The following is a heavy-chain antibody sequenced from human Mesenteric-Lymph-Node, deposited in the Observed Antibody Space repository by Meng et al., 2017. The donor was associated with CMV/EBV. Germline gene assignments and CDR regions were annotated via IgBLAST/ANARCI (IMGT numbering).Heavy chain of an antibody. Sequence: ETLSLTCAASGFTFSSYAMHWVRQAPGKGLEWVSAISGSGGSTYYADSVKGRFTISRDNSKNTLYLQMNSLRAEDTAVYYCAKRHTLFDYWGQGTLVTVSS. J-gene: IGHJ4*02. CDR2: ISGSGGST. CDR1: GFTFSSYA. D-gene: IGHD2-2*02. V-gene: IGHV3-23*01. CDR3: AKRHTLFDY.